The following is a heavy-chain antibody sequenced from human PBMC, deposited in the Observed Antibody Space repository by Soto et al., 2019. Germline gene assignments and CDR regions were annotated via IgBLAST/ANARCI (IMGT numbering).Heavy chain of an antibody. CDR3: AALLKVREAH. D-gene: IGHD1-26*01. J-gene: IGHJ4*02. Sequence: QMQLVQSGPEVKKPGTSVKVSCKASGFTFTSSAVQWVRQARGQRLEWIGWIVVGSGNTNYAQKFQERVTITRDMSTSTAYMELSSLRSEHTALYYSAALLKVREAHWCQGTLVTLSS. CDR1: GFTFTSSA. CDR2: IVVGSGNT. V-gene: IGHV1-58*01.